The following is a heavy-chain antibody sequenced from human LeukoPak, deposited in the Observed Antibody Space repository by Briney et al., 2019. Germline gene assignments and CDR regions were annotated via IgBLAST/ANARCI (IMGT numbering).Heavy chain of an antibody. J-gene: IGHJ5*02. V-gene: IGHV3-48*04. CDR3: ARGSDTVVTNSYNWFDP. Sequence: GGSLRLSCAASGFTFSSYSMNWVRQAPGKGLEWVSYISSSSSTIYYADSVKGRFTISRDNAKNSLYLQMNSLRAEDTAVYYCARGSDTVVTNSYNWFDPWGQGTLVTVSS. CDR1: GFTFSSYS. CDR2: ISSSSSTI. D-gene: IGHD4-23*01.